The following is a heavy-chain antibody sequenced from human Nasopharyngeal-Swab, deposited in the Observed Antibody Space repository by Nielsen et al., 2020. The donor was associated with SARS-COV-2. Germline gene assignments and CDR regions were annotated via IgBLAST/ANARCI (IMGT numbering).Heavy chain of an antibody. D-gene: IGHD3-16*01. CDR2: INHSGCT. J-gene: IGHJ6*02. V-gene: IGHV4-34*01. CDR3: ARVTGDRDV. Sequence: WIRQPPGKGLEWIGEINHSGCTNYNPSLKSRVTISVDTSKNQFSLKLSSLTAADTAVYYCARVTGDRDVWGQGTTVTVS.